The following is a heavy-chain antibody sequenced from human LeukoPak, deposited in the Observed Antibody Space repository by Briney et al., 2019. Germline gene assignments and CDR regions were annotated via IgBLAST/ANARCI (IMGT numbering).Heavy chain of an antibody. V-gene: IGHV1-69*13. J-gene: IGHJ5*02. CDR1: GGTFSSYA. D-gene: IGHD3-3*01. CDR2: IIPIFGTA. Sequence: PVKVSCKASGGTFSSYAISWVRQAPGQGLEWMGGIIPIFGTANYAQKFQGRVTITADESTSTAYMELSSLRSEDTAVYYCARGSVLRFLEWPNWFDPWGQGTLVTVSS. CDR3: ARGSVLRFLEWPNWFDP.